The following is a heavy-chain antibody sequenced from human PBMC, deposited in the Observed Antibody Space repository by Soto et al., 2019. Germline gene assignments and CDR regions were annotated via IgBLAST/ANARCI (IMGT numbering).Heavy chain of an antibody. V-gene: IGHV1-3*01. J-gene: IGHJ5*02. CDR1: GYSFRSYG. CDR3: VRVGLKYLRWFDP. CDR2: INVDNGDT. Sequence: GASVKVSCKASGYSFRSYGIQWVRQAPGQSLEWMGWINVDNGDTKYSQNFQDRVTILRDTSASTVYMELSSLRTEDTAVYYCVRVGLKYLRWFDPWGQGSQVTVSS. D-gene: IGHD6-6*01.